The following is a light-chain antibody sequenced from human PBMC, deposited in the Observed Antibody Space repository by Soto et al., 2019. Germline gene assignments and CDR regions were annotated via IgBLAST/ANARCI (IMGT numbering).Light chain of an antibody. CDR2: TST. CDR3: AAWDDSLSVYV. V-gene: IGLV1-44*01. J-gene: IGLJ1*01. Sequence: QSARAQPPSASGTPGQRVTISCSGSTSNIGSNTVNWYQHLPGTAPKLLIYTSTQRPSGVPDRFSASKSGTSASLAISGLRSDDEADYYCAAWDDSLSVYVFGNGTKVTVL. CDR1: TSNIGSNT.